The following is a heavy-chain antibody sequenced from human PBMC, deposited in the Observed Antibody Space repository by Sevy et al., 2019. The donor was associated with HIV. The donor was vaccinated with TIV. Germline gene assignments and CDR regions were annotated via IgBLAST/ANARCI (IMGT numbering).Heavy chain of an antibody. D-gene: IGHD2-15*01. CDR1: GFTFSSYC. CDR2: VKQDGSVK. CDR3: ASWSSGGFDY. V-gene: IGHV3-7*01. Sequence: GGSLRLSCAASGFTFSSYCMNWVRQAPGKGLEWVASVKQDGSVKYYVDSVKGRFTISRDNAKNSLYLQMNSLRAEDTAVYYCASWSSGGFDYWGQGTLVTVSS. J-gene: IGHJ4*02.